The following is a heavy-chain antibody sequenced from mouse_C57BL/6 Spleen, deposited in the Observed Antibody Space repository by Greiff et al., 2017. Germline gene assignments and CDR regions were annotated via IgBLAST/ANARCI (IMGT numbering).Heavy chain of an antibody. J-gene: IGHJ1*03. V-gene: IGHV1-64*01. D-gene: IGHD1-1*01. CDR3: ARGYYGSRDWYFDV. Sequence: QVQLQQSGAELVKPGASVKLSCKASGYTFTSYWMHWVKQRPGQGLEWIGMIHPNSGSTNYNEKFKSKATLTVDKSSSTAYMQLSSLTSEDSAVYCCARGYYGSRDWYFDVWGTGTTVTVSS. CDR2: IHPNSGST. CDR1: GYTFTSYW.